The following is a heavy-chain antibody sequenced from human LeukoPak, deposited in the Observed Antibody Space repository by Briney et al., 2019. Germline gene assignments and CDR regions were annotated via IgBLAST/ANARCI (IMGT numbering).Heavy chain of an antibody. CDR2: INPNSGGT. D-gene: IGHD3-3*01. CDR3: ARDNTIFGTYYYYGMDV. Sequence: ASVKVSCKASGYTFTGYYMHWVRQAPGQGLEWMGWINPNSGGTNYAQKFQGWVTMTRNTSISTAYMELSSLRSEDTAVYYCARDNTIFGTYYYYGMDVWGQGTTVTVSS. V-gene: IGHV1-2*04. J-gene: IGHJ6*02. CDR1: GYTFTGYY.